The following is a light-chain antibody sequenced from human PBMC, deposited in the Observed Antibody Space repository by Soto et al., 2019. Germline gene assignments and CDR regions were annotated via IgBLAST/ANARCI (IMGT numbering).Light chain of an antibody. CDR3: QHYDHLPIT. CDR2: DAS. J-gene: IGKJ5*01. Sequence: DIQMTQSPSTLSGSVGDRVTITCRASQTISSWLAWYQQKPGKAPKLLIYDASNLESGVPSRFSGGGSGTDFTFTISSLQPEDIATYYCQHYDHLPITFGQGTRLEIK. CDR1: QTISSW. V-gene: IGKV1-5*01.